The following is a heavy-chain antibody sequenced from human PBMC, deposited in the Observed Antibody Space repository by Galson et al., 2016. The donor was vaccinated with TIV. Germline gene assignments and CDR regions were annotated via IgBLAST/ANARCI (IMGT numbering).Heavy chain of an antibody. V-gene: IGHV3-11*01. D-gene: IGHD6-13*01. Sequence: SLRLSCAASGFRFSDFYMSWIRQAPGKGLEWISYISSSGVTIYYADSVRGRFTISRDYAKNSLYLQMNSLRVEDTAVYYCARQGRNSWALRDFDSWGQGTLVTVSS. CDR3: ARQGRNSWALRDFDS. CDR1: GFRFSDFY. J-gene: IGHJ4*02. CDR2: ISSSGVTI.